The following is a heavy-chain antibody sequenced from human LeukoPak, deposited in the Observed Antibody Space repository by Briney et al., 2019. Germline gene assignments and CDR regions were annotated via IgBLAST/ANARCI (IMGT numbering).Heavy chain of an antibody. Sequence: ASVKVSCKASGYTFTGYYMRWVRQAPGQGLEWMGWINPNSGGTNYAQKFQGRVTMTRDTSISTAYMELSKLRSDDTAVYYCAREEAVAGNAFDIWGQGTMVTVSS. V-gene: IGHV1-2*02. CDR1: GYTFTGYY. CDR2: INPNSGGT. CDR3: AREEAVAGNAFDI. D-gene: IGHD6-19*01. J-gene: IGHJ3*02.